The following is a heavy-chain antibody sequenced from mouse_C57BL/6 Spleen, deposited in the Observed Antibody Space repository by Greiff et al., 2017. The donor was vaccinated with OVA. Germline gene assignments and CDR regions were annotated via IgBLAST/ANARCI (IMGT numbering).Heavy chain of an antibody. CDR1: GYTFTDYE. CDR3: TRGLLREYYFDY. J-gene: IGHJ2*01. CDR2: IDPETGGT. Sequence: QVQLQQSGAELVRPGASVTLSCKASGYTFTDYEMHWVKQTPVHGLEWIGAIDPETGGTAYNQKFKGKAILTADKSSSTAYMELRSLTSEDSAVYYCTRGLLREYYFDYWGKGTTLTVSS. D-gene: IGHD1-1*01. V-gene: IGHV1-15*01.